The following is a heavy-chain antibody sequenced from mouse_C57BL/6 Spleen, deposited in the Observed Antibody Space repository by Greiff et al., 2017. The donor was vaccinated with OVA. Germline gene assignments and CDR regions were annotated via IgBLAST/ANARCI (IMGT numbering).Heavy chain of an antibody. D-gene: IGHD1-1*01. V-gene: IGHV1-76*01. J-gene: IGHJ3*01. Sequence: QVQLQQSGAELVRPGASVKLSCKASGYTFTDYYINWVKQRPGQGLEWIARIYPGSGNTYYNEKFKGKATLPAEKSSSTAYMLLRSLTSVDSAVFFCARVSDYGSSTWFAYWGQGTLVTVSA. CDR3: ARVSDYGSSTWFAY. CDR1: GYTFTDYY. CDR2: IYPGSGNT.